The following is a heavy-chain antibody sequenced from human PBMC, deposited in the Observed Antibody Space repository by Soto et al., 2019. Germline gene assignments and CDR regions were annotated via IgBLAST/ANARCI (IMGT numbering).Heavy chain of an antibody. CDR1: GFTFSNAW. J-gene: IGHJ3*02. CDR3: TTDLTFGGVIVSTHLDAFDI. CDR2: IKSKTVGGTT. D-gene: IGHD3-16*02. Sequence: TGGSLRLSCAASGFTFSNAWMSWVRQAPGKGLEWVGRIKSKTVGGTTDYAAPVKGRFTISRDDSKNTLYLQMNSLKTEDTAVYYCTTDLTFGGVIVSTHLDAFDIWGQGTMVTVSS. V-gene: IGHV3-15*01.